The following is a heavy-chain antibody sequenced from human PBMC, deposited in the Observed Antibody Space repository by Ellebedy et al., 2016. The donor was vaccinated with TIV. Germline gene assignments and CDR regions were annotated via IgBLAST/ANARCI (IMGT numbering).Heavy chain of an antibody. V-gene: IGHV4-34*01. J-gene: IGHJ5*02. Sequence: SETLSLTXAVYGGSFSGYYWSWIRQPPGKGLEWIGEINHSGSTNYNPSLKSRVTISVDTSKNQFSLKLSSVTAADTAVYYCARGLGAARGNWFNPWGQGTLVTVSS. CDR1: GGSFSGYY. CDR2: INHSGST. CDR3: ARGLGAARGNWFNP. D-gene: IGHD6-6*01.